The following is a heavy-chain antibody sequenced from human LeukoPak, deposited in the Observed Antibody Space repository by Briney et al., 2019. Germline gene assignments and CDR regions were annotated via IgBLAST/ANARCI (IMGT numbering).Heavy chain of an antibody. D-gene: IGHD3-22*01. Sequence: PSETLSLTCTVSGGSISSYYWSWIRQPPGKGLEWIGYIYYSGSTYYNPSLKSRVTISVDTSKNQFSLKLSSVTAADTAVYYCATYYYDSSGFSWGQGTLVTVSS. CDR1: GGSISSYY. CDR3: ATYYYDSSGFS. J-gene: IGHJ4*02. CDR2: IYYSGST. V-gene: IGHV4-59*12.